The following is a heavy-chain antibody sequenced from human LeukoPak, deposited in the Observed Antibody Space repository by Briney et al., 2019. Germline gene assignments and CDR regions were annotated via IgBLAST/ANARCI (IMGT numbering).Heavy chain of an antibody. Sequence: PGRSLRLSCAASGFTFSSYGMHWVRQAPGKGLEWVAVMSYDGSNKYYADSVKGRFTISRDNSKNTLYLQMNSLRAEDTAVYYCAKGFGYFDMDGAFDIWGQGTMVTVSS. CDR1: GFTFSSYG. CDR3: AKGFGYFDMDGAFDI. J-gene: IGHJ3*02. CDR2: MSYDGSNK. V-gene: IGHV3-33*06. D-gene: IGHD3-9*01.